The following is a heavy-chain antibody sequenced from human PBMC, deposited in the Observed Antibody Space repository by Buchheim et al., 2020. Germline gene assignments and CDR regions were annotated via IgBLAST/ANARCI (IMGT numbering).Heavy chain of an antibody. CDR1: GFTFSSYA. D-gene: IGHD3-3*01. J-gene: IGHJ6*02. Sequence: QVQLVESGGGVVQPGRSLRLSCAASGFTFSSYAMHWVRQAPGKGLEWVAVISYDGSNKYYADSVTGRFTISRDNSQNTLDLQMNSLRAEDTAVYYCARGILRFLEWTHTGGMDVWGQGTT. V-gene: IGHV3-30*04. CDR3: ARGILRFLEWTHTGGMDV. CDR2: ISYDGSNK.